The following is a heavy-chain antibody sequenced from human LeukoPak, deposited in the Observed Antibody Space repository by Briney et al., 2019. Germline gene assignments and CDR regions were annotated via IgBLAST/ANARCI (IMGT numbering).Heavy chain of an antibody. D-gene: IGHD2-21*01. CDR1: GGSISSYY. Sequence: SSETLSLTCTVSGGSISSYYWSWIRQPAGKGLEWIGRIYTSGSTNYNPSLKSRVTMSVDTSKNQFSLKLSSVTAADTAVYYCARDREVKAYRYYYGMDVWGQGTTVTVSS. CDR2: IYTSGST. CDR3: ARDREVKAYRYYYGMDV. V-gene: IGHV4-4*07. J-gene: IGHJ6*02.